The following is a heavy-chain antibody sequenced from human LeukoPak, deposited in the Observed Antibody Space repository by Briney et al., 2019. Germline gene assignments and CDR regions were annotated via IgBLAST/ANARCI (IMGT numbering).Heavy chain of an antibody. CDR2: IYPGDSDT. D-gene: IGHD5-12*01. CDR3: ARMGVATIEPPDY. CDR1: GYSFTSYW. J-gene: IGHJ4*02. V-gene: IGHV5-51*01. Sequence: GESLKISCKGSGYSFTSYWIGWVRQMPGKGLEWMGIIYPGDSDTRYSPSFQGQVTVSADKSISTAYLQWSSLKASDTAMYYCARMGVATIEPPDYWGQGTLVTVSS.